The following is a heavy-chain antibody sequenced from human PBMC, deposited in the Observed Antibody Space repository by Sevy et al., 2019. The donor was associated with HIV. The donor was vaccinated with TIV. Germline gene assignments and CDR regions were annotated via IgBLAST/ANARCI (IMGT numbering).Heavy chain of an antibody. CDR1: GFTFSSYG. Sequence: GGSLRLSCAASGFTFSSYGMHWVRQAPGKGLEWVAVIWYDGTNKYYADSVKGRFTISRDNSRNTLYLQMNRLRAEDTAVYYCATDRNVWGTDLFHFWGQGTLVTVSS. D-gene: IGHD3-16*01. CDR3: ATDRNVWGTDLFHF. CDR2: IWYDGTNK. J-gene: IGHJ4*02. V-gene: IGHV3-33*01.